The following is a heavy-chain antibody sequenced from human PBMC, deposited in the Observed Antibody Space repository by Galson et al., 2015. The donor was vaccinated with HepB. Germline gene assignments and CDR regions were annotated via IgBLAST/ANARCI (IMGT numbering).Heavy chain of an antibody. D-gene: IGHD3-9*01. CDR1: GYTFTSYG. Sequence: QSGAEVKKPGESLKISCKASGYTFTSYGISWVRQAPGQGLEWMGWISAYNGNTNYAQKLQGRVTMTTDTSTSTAYMELRSLRSDDTAVYYCARGYYDILTGYYPPDYWGQGTLVTVSS. V-gene: IGHV1-18*01. J-gene: IGHJ4*02. CDR2: ISAYNGNT. CDR3: ARGYYDILTGYYPPDY.